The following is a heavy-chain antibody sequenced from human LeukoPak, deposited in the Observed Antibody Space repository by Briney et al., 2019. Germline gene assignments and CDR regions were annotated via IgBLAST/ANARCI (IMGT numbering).Heavy chain of an antibody. CDR3: ARHKVHGQAVIVVVPSRDWFFDL. CDR2: IYYSGNT. Sequence: SETLSLTCTVSGGYISSSSFYWRWIRQPPGKGLEWSGSIYYSGNTYYNPSLKSRVTISVDTSKNQFSLKLSSVTAADTALYYCARHKVHGQAVIVVVPSRDWFFDLWGRGTLVAVSS. J-gene: IGHJ2*01. CDR1: GGYISSSSFY. V-gene: IGHV4-39*01. D-gene: IGHD3-22*01.